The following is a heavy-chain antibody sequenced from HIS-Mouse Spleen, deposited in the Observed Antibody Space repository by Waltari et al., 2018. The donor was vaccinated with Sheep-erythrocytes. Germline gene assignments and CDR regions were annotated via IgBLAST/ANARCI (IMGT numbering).Heavy chain of an antibody. CDR2: ISSSSSYI. Sequence: EVQLVESGGGLVKPGGSLRLSCAASGFTFSSYRLNWVRQAPGKGLEWVSSISSSSSYIYYADSVKGRFTISRDNAKNSLYLQMNSLRAEDTAVYYCARDTGTDAFDIWGQGTMVTVSS. CDR1: GFTFSSYR. V-gene: IGHV3-21*01. CDR3: ARDTGTDAFDI. J-gene: IGHJ3*02. D-gene: IGHD1-1*01.